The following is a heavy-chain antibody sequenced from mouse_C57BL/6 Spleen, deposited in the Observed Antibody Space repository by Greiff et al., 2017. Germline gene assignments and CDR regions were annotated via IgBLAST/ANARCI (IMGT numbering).Heavy chain of an antibody. CDR2: INPSTGGT. Sequence: VQLQQSGPELVKPGASVKISCKASGYSFTGYYMHWVKQSSEKSLEWIGEINPSTGGTSYNQKFKGKATLTVDKSSSTAYMQLKSLTSEDSAVYYCAGDRAWFAYWGQGTLVTVSA. CDR1: GYSFTGYY. CDR3: AGDRAWFAY. D-gene: IGHD3-3*01. V-gene: IGHV1-43*01. J-gene: IGHJ3*01.